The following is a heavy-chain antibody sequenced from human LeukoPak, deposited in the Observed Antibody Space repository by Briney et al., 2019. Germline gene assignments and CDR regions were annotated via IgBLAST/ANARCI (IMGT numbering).Heavy chain of an antibody. V-gene: IGHV3-23*01. CDR3: TRHRSDTATDY. Sequence: GGTLRLSCAASGFTFSSYGMSWVRQAPGKGLEWVSSLSGSGGSTYYADSVKGRFTISRDNSKNTLYLQMNSLRAEDTAVYYCTRHRSDTATDYWGQGTLVTVSS. CDR1: GFTFSSYG. J-gene: IGHJ4*02. CDR2: LSGSGGST. D-gene: IGHD5-18*01.